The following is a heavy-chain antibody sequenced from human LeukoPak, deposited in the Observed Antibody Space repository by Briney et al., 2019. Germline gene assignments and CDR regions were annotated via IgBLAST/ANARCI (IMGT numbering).Heavy chain of an antibody. V-gene: IGHV4-4*07. D-gene: IGHD6-19*01. CDR2: IYTSGST. Sequence: PSETLSLTCTVSGGSISSYYWSWIRQPAGKGLEWIGRIYTSGSTNYNPSLKSRVTMSVDTSKNQFSLKLSSVTAADTAVYYCARDPIAGSGWYDAFDIWGQGTMVTVSS. CDR3: ARDPIAGSGWYDAFDI. J-gene: IGHJ3*02. CDR1: GGSISSYY.